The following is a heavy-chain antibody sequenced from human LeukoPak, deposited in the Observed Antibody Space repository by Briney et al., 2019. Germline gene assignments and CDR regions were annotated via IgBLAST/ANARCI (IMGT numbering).Heavy chain of an antibody. V-gene: IGHV3-23*01. Sequence: GGSLRLSCVASGFTFSNFAMVWVRQAPGKGLEWVSAITAGSSTKKYADSVKDRFTISRDNSKDTLYLQMTSLRDEDTAAYYCGRDPNGDYIGAFDFQRWGRGTLVTVSS. CDR1: GFTFSNFA. D-gene: IGHD4-17*01. CDR2: ITAGSSTK. J-gene: IGHJ1*01. CDR3: GRDPNGDYIGAFDFQR.